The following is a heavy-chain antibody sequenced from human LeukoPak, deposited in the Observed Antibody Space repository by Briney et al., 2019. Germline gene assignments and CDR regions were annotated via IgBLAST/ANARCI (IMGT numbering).Heavy chain of an antibody. CDR1: GGSFSGYY. CDR2: INHSGST. J-gene: IGHJ5*02. V-gene: IGHV4-34*01. CDR3: ARKRAGRFDP. Sequence: PSETLSLTCAVYGGSFSGYYWSWIRQPPGKGLEWIGEINHSGSTNYNPSLKSRVTISVDTSKNQFSLKLSSVTAADTAVYYCARKRAGRFDPWGQGTLVTVSS.